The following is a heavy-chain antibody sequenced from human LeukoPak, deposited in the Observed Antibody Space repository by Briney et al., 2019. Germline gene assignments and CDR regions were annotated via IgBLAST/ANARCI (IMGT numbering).Heavy chain of an antibody. V-gene: IGHV3-30*03. CDR3: ARDRDYGGNSALI. CDR1: GFTFSSYG. J-gene: IGHJ3*02. CDR2: ISYDGSNK. Sequence: GRSLRLSCAASGFTFSSYGMHWVRQAPGKGLEWVAVISYDGSNKYYADSVKGRFAISRDSSKNTLYLQMNSLRAEDTAVYYCARDRDYGGNSALIWGQGTMVTVSS. D-gene: IGHD4-23*01.